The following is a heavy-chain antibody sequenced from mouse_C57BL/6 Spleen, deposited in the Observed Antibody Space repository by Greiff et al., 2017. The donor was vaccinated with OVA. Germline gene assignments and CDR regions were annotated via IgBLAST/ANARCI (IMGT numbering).Heavy chain of an antibody. CDR1: GYTFTDYY. V-gene: IGHV1-26*01. J-gene: IGHJ4*01. CDR2: INPNNGGT. Sequence: EVQLQQSGPELVKPGASVKISCKASGYTFTDYYMNWVKQSHGKSLEWIGDINPNNGGTSYNQKFKGKATLTVDKSSSTAYMELRSLTSEDSAVYYCARDGYGSSYDYYAMDYWGQGTSVTVSS. D-gene: IGHD1-1*01. CDR3: ARDGYGSSYDYYAMDY.